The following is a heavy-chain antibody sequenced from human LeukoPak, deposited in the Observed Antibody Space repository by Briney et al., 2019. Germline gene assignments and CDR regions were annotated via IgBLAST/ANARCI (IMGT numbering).Heavy chain of an antibody. CDR1: GLTVSSNY. CDR2: LYTGGST. Sequence: GGSLRLSCAASGLTVSSNYTSWVRQAPGKGLEWVSVLYTGGSTYYADSVKGRFTISRDNSKNTVYLQMNSLRGEDTAVYCCATERRWFASDSSWGDYFDNWGQGTLVTVSS. D-gene: IGHD3-10*01. CDR3: ATERRWFASDSSWGDYFDN. J-gene: IGHJ4*02. V-gene: IGHV3-66*01.